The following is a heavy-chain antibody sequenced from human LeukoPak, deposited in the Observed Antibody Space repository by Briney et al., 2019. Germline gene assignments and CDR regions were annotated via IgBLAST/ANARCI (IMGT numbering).Heavy chain of an antibody. Sequence: ASVKVSCKASGYTFTSYDINWVRQATGQGLEWMGWMNPNSGNTGYAQKFQGRVTMTRNTSISTAYMELSSLRAEDTAVYYCAREPKAAGGTARNYWGQGTLVTISS. V-gene: IGHV1-8*01. CDR2: MNPNSGNT. D-gene: IGHD6-13*01. CDR1: GYTFTSYD. CDR3: AREPKAAGGTARNY. J-gene: IGHJ4*02.